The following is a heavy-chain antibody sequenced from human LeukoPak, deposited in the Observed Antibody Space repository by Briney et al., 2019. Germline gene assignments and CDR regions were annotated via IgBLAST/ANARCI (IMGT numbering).Heavy chain of an antibody. V-gene: IGHV4-31*03. CDR2: IYYSGST. CDR1: GGSISSGGYY. J-gene: IGHJ4*02. Sequence: SETLSLTCTVSGGSISSGGYYWSWIRQHPGKGLEWIGYIYYSGSTYYNPSLKSRVTISVDTSKNQFSLKLSSVTAADTAVYYCARANCSGGGCYYWSLTSFDYWGQGTLVTVSS. D-gene: IGHD2-15*01. CDR3: ARANCSGGGCYYWSLTSFDY.